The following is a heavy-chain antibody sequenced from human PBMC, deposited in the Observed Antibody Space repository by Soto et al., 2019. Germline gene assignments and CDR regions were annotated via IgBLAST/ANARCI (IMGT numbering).Heavy chain of an antibody. V-gene: IGHV3-23*01. D-gene: IGHD6-19*01. CDR3: AKNGYTSGWYSYFDY. CDR2: IRGSGGST. J-gene: IGHJ4*02. CDR1: GFTFSNYA. Sequence: GGSLRLSCAASGFTFSNYAMNWVRQAPGKGLEWVSGIRGSGGSTYYADSVKGRFTISRDNSKNTLYLQMNSLRAEDTAVYYCAKNGYTSGWYSYFDYWGQGTLVTVSS.